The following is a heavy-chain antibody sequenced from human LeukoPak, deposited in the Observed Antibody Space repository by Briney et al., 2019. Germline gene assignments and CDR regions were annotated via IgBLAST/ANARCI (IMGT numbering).Heavy chain of an antibody. J-gene: IGHJ4*01. Sequence: GGSLRLSCAASGFTFSSYAMSWVRQAPGKGLEWVSYISSSNSTIYYADSVKGRFTISRDNAKNSLYPQMNSLRAEDTAVYYCARRAYYFDYWGQGTLVTVSS. D-gene: IGHD2-21*01. V-gene: IGHV3-48*01. CDR3: ARRAYYFDY. CDR1: GFTFSSYA. CDR2: ISSSNSTI.